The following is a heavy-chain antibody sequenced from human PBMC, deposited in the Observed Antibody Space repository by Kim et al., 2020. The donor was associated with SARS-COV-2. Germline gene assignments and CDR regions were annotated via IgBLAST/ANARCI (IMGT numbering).Heavy chain of an antibody. CDR1: GGSFSGYY. D-gene: IGHD2-2*01. CDR2: INHSGST. CDR3: ARVRGSRGGYCSSTSCYGGYGMDV. Sequence: SETLSLTCAVYGGSFSGYYWSWIRQPPGKGLEWIGEINHSGSTNYNPSLKSRVTISVDTSKNQFSLKLSSVTAADTAVYYCARVRGSRGGYCSSTSCYGGYGMDVWGQGTTVTVSS. J-gene: IGHJ6*02. V-gene: IGHV4-34*01.